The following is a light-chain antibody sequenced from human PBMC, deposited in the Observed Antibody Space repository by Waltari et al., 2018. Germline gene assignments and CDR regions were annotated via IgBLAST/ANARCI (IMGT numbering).Light chain of an antibody. Sequence: SSELTQDPAVSVALGQTVRITCQGDSLSRDYESWYQQRPGQAPILVLYGQDNRPSGIPDRFSGSTSGNTASLTITGAQAEDEADYYCLSRDTSSTRLFGGGTRLTV. CDR3: LSRDTSSTRL. J-gene: IGLJ2*01. CDR1: SLSRDY. V-gene: IGLV3-19*01. CDR2: GQD.